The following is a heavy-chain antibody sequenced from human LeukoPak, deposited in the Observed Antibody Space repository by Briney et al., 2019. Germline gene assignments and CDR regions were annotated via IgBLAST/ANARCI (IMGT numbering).Heavy chain of an antibody. D-gene: IGHD3-10*02. CDR2: ISSSSTI. J-gene: IGHJ6*04. V-gene: IGHV3-48*01. Sequence: GGSLRLSCAASGFTFSSYSMNWVRQAPGKGLEWVSDISSSSTIYYADSVKGRFTISRDNAKNSLYLEMNSLRAEDTAVYYCAELGITMIGGVWGKGTTVTISS. CDR3: AELGITMIGGV. CDR1: GFTFSSYS.